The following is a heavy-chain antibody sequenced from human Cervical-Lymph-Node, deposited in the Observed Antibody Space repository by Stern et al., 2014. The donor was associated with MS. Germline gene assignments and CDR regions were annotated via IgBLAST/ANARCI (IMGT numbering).Heavy chain of an antibody. CDR2: INPGDSDT. J-gene: IGHJ5*02. CDR3: AGHDEGGYGDNWFDP. CDR1: GYSFTSYW. D-gene: IGHD5-12*01. Sequence: EVQLEESGAEVKKPGESLKISCKGSGYSFTSYWIGWVRQMPGQGLEWMGIINPGDSDTRCSPSFQGEVTITADKSISTAYLQWSSLKASDATMYDCAGHDEGGYGDNWFDPWGQGTLVTVSS. V-gene: IGHV5-51*01.